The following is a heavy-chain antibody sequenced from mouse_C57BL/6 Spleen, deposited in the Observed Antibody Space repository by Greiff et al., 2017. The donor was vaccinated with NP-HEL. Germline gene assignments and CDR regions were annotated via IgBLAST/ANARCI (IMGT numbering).Heavy chain of an antibody. V-gene: IGHV2-6*03. J-gene: IGHJ3*01. CDR3: AREGVHGSSPFAY. CDR1: GFSLTSYG. Sequence: QVQLQQSGPGLVAPSQSLSITCTVSGFSLTSYGVHWVRQPPGKGLEWLVVIWSDGSTTYNSALKSRLSISKDNSKSQVFLKMNSLQTDDTAMYYCAREGVHGSSPFAYWGQGTLVTVSA. CDR2: IWSDGST. D-gene: IGHD1-1*01.